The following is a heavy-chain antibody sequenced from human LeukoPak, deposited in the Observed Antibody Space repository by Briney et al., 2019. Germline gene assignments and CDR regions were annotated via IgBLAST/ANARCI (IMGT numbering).Heavy chain of an antibody. CDR2: ISYDGSNK. CDR1: GFTFSSYA. J-gene: IGHJ4*02. CDR3: AKDRDYYDSSGYSAPGDY. D-gene: IGHD3-22*01. V-gene: IGHV3-30*04. Sequence: PGGSLRLSCAASGFTFSSYAMHWVRQAPGKGLEWVAVISYDGSNKYYADSVKGRFTISRDNSKNTLYLQMNSLRAEDTAVYYSAKDRDYYDSSGYSAPGDYWGQGTLVTVSS.